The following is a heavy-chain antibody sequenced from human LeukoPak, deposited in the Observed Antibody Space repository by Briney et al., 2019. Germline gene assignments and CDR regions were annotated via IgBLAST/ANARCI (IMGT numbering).Heavy chain of an antibody. D-gene: IGHD2-2*01. J-gene: IGHJ6*03. CDR2: IYSDGSST. V-gene: IGHV3-74*01. CDR3: ARERYEAPYYYYYYMDV. CDR1: GFPFSIYL. Sequence: GGPLSLSCGPSGFPFSIYLMHCLPQAPGKALVWVSRIYSDGSSTSYADSVKGRFTISRDNAKNTLYLQMNSLRAEDTAVYYCARERYEAPYYYYYYMDVWGKGTTVTVSS.